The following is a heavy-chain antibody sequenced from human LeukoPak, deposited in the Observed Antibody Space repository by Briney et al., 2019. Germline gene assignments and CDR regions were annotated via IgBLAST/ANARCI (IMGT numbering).Heavy chain of an antibody. Sequence: ASVKVSCKASGYTFIRYHMHWVRQAPGQGLEWIGVLKLYDGSISHAQKFQGRVTMTSDTSTSTVYMELSSLRSEDTAVYFCARDGGSFSHNMDVWGQGTTVTVSS. CDR3: ARDGGSFSHNMDV. D-gene: IGHD1-26*01. CDR1: GYTFIRYH. J-gene: IGHJ6*02. CDR2: LKLYDGSI. V-gene: IGHV1-46*01.